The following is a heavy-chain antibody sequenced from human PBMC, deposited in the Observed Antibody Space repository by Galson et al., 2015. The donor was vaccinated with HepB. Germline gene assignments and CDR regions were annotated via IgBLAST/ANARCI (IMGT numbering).Heavy chain of an antibody. V-gene: IGHV1-8*01. CDR3: ARGRSPGDSSGWWGHYYYYMDV. CDR2: MNPNSGNT. J-gene: IGHJ6*03. D-gene: IGHD3-22*01. CDR1: GYTFTSYD. Sequence: SVKVSCKASGYTFTSYDINWVRQATGQGLEWMGWMNPNSGNTGYAQKFQGRVTMTRNTSISTAYMELSSLRSEDTAVYYCARGRSPGDSSGWWGHYYYYMDVWGKGTTVTISS.